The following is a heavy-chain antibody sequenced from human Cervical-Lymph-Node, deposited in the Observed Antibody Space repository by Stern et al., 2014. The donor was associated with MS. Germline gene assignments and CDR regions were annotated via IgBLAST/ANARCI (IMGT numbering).Heavy chain of an antibody. V-gene: IGHV3-33*05. Sequence: VQLVESGGGVVQPGRSLRLSCTASRFTFGTYAMHWVRQAPGKGLEWVALLSNDGSNEYYGDSVKGRFAISRDNSKSTLYLQMDRLRAEDTAVYYCARDRVVINPAYYFDSWGQGTLVTVSS. CDR3: ARDRVVINPAYYFDS. CDR1: RFTFGTYA. J-gene: IGHJ4*02. D-gene: IGHD3-22*01. CDR2: LSNDGSNE.